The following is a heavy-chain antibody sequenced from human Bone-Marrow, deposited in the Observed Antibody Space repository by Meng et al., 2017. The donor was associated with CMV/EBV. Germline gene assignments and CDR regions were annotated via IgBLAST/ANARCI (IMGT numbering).Heavy chain of an antibody. CDR1: GGTFSSYA. J-gene: IGHJ3*02. CDR2: IIPIFGTA. Sequence: SVKVSCKASGGTFSSYAISWVRQAPGQGLEWMGGIIPIFGTANYAQKFQGRVTITTDESTSTAYMELRSLRSDDTAVYYCASKTLGYCSVTRCDAFDIWGQGTMVTVSS. CDR3: ASKTLGYCSVTRCDAFDI. D-gene: IGHD2-2*01. V-gene: IGHV1-69*05.